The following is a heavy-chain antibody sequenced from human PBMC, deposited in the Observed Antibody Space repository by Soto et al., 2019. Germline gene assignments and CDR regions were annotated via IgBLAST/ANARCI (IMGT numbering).Heavy chain of an antibody. Sequence: QVQLVQSGAEVKKPGASVKVSGKASGYTFTSYGISWVRQAPGQGLEWMGWINAYNGNTNYAQKLQGRVTMTTDTSTSTAYMELRSLRSDDTAVYYCAQDTDRQQLGGNYYYGIDVWGTGTQVTVSS. CDR2: INAYNGNT. CDR1: GYTFTSYG. V-gene: IGHV1-18*01. CDR3: AQDTDRQQLGGNYYYGIDV. J-gene: IGHJ6*04. D-gene: IGHD3-3*02.